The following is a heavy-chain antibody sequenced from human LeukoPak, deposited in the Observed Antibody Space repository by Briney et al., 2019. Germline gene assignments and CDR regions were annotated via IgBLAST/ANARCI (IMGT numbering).Heavy chain of an antibody. CDR2: IWYDGSNK. CDR3: ARGNTAMVT. V-gene: IGHV3-33*01. CDR1: GFTFSGYG. J-gene: IGHJ4*02. Sequence: GRSLRLSCAASGFTFSGYGMHWVRQAPGKGLEWVAVIWYDGSNKYYADSVKGRFTISRDNSKNTLYLQMNSLRAEDTAVYYCARGNTAMVTWGQGTLVTVSS. D-gene: IGHD5-18*01.